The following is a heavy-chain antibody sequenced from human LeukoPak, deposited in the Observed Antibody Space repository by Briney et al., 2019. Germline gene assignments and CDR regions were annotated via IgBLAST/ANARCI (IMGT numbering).Heavy chain of an antibody. Sequence: GASLRLSCAASGFSVSSDYMNWIRQTPGKGLEWVSVIYTGGSTYYADSVKGRFTISRDNSRNTLYLQMSSLRAEDTAVYCCARFTISTPTADYFDYWGQGTLVTVSS. V-gene: IGHV3-66*01. J-gene: IGHJ4*02. D-gene: IGHD2-2*01. CDR2: IYTGGST. CDR1: GFSVSSDY. CDR3: ARFTISTPTADYFDY.